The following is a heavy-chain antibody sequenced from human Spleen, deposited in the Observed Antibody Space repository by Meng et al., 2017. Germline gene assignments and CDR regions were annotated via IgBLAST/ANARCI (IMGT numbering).Heavy chain of an antibody. CDR3: ARGRLQSAGPTYYFDY. J-gene: IGHJ4*02. D-gene: IGHD4-11*01. V-gene: IGHV4-38-2*01. CDR1: GYSISSGYY. CDR2: IYHSGST. Sequence: GSLRLSCAVSGYSISSGYYWGWIRQPPGKGLEWIGSIYHSGSTYYNPSLKSRVTISVDTSKNQFSLKLSSVTAADTAVYYCARGRLQSAGPTYYFDYWGQGTLVTVSS.